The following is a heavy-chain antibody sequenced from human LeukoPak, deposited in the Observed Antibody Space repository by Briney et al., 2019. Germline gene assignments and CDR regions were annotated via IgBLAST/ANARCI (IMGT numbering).Heavy chain of an antibody. J-gene: IGHJ4*02. CDR1: GFTFSSYA. V-gene: IGHV3-23*01. CDR2: ISGSGGST. D-gene: IGHD3-3*01. Sequence: GGSLRLSCAASGFTFSSYAMSWVRQAPGKGLEWVSAISGSGGSTYYADSVKGRFTISRDNSKNTLYLQMNSLRAEDTAVYYCAKDHWIFGVVLSPTFDYWGQGTLVTVSS. CDR3: AKDHWIFGVVLSPTFDY.